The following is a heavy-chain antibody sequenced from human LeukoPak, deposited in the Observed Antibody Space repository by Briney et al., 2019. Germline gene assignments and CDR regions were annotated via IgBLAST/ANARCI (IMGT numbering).Heavy chain of an antibody. CDR2: ISYDGNHK. Sequence: GGSLRLSCAASGLTFSSYNMHWVRQAPGKGLEWVAVISYDGNHKYYADSVKGRFPISRDNSKNTLYLQMNGLRADDTAVYYCAKGYDYRSGAGSFDYWGQGTLVTVSS. J-gene: IGHJ4*02. D-gene: IGHD3-10*01. CDR3: AKGYDYRSGAGSFDY. V-gene: IGHV3-30*18. CDR1: GLTFSSYN.